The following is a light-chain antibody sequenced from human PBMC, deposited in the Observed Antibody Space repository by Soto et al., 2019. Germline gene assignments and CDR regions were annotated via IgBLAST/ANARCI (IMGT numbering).Light chain of an antibody. CDR2: EVS. J-gene: IGLJ1*01. Sequence: QSVLTPASPGSGAPCQAIASPLPGTGCDSCTFNYVSWYQQHPGKAPKLMIHEVSNRPSGVSDRFSGSKSGNTASLTISGLQADDEADYYCSSHTTYNTRVFGTGTKVTV. CDR3: SSHTTYNTRV. V-gene: IGLV2-14*01. CDR1: GCDSCTFNY.